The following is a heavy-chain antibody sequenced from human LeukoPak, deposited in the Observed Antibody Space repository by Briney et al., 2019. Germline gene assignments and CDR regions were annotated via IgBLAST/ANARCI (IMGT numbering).Heavy chain of an antibody. Sequence: SVKVSCKASGGTFSSYAISWVRQAPGQGLEWMGRIIPIFGTANYAQKFKGRVTITTAESTSTAYMELSSLRSEDTAVYYCARALVKAYGDFPVFDYWGQGTLVTVSS. CDR2: IIPIFGTA. J-gene: IGHJ4*02. CDR1: GGTFSSYA. CDR3: ARALVKAYGDFPVFDY. D-gene: IGHD4-17*01. V-gene: IGHV1-69*05.